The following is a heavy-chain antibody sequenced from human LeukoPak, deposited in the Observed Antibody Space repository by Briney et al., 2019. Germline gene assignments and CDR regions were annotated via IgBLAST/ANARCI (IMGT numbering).Heavy chain of an antibody. CDR1: GFTFSSYA. J-gene: IGHJ4*02. Sequence: GGSLRLSCAASGFTFSSYAMTWVRQAPGKGLEWVSGISGSGGSTYYADSVKGRFTISRDNSKNTLYVQMNSLRAEDTAVCYCAKSDYYDSSGYYYGSDYGGQGTLVTVSS. D-gene: IGHD3-22*01. V-gene: IGHV3-23*01. CDR3: AKSDYYDSSGYYYGSDY. CDR2: ISGSGGST.